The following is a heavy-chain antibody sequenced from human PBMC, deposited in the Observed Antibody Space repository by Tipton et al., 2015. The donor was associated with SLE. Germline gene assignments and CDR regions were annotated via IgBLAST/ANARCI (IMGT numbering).Heavy chain of an antibody. V-gene: IGHV3-49*04. CDR2: IRSKDYGGTP. Sequence: SLRLSCATSGFTFSTSNMRWVRQAPGKGLEWVGFIRSKDYGGTPEYAASVRGRFTISRDDSESIAYLQMNGLKSEDTAVYYCTRMTCSGGTCPDDYWGQGTLVTVSS. CDR1: GFTFSTSN. CDR3: TRMTCSGGTCPDDY. D-gene: IGHD2-15*01. J-gene: IGHJ4*02.